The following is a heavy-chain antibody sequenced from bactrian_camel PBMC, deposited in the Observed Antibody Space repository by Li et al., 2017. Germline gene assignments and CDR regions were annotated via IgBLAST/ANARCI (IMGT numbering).Heavy chain of an antibody. CDR1: YRQSC. Sequence: HVQLVESGGGSVQAGGSLRLSCAYMYRQSCMGWFRQAPGKEREGVATIYTLDGSTEYDDSVKGRFTIPRDSASNTLYLQMDNLKPEDTAMYYCAADSLWGRCPVDQLFKYWGQGTQVTVS. CDR3: AADSLWGRCPVDQLFKY. J-gene: IGHJ4*01. V-gene: IGHV3S54*01. D-gene: IGHD5*01. CDR2: IYTLDGST.